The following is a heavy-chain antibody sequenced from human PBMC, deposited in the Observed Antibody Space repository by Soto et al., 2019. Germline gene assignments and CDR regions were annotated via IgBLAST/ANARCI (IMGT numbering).Heavy chain of an antibody. CDR2: IYHDGIT. V-gene: IGHV4-38-2*01. Sequence: PSETLSLTCAVTGFSTTSGYYWGWIRQPPGKGLEWIGNIYHDGITYYNPSLKSRVTMSVDTSNNQFSLRLTSVTAADTAVYYCASAYDSSAYTFDFWGQGTLVTVSS. J-gene: IGHJ4*02. CDR3: ASAYDSSAYTFDF. CDR1: GFSTTSGYY. D-gene: IGHD3-22*01.